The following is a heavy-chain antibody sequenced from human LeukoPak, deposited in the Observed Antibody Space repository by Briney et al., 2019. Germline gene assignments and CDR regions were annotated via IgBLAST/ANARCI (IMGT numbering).Heavy chain of an antibody. CDR2: IKQDGSEK. J-gene: IGHJ4*02. CDR3: ARDLRLLWFGEPTGY. CDR1: GFTFSSYW. Sequence: GGSLRLSCAASGFTFSSYWMGWVRQAPGKGLEWVANIKQDGSEKYYVDSVKGRFTISRDNAKNSLYLQMNSLRAEDTAVYYCARDLRLLWFGEPTGYWGQGTLVTVSS. D-gene: IGHD3-10*01. V-gene: IGHV3-7*04.